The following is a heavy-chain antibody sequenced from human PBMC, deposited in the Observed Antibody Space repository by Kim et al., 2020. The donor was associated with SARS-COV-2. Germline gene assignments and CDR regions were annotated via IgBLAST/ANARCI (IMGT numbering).Heavy chain of an antibody. V-gene: IGHV3-30*04. Sequence: GGSLRLSCAASGFTFSSYAMHWVRQAPGKGLEWVAIISYDGSNKYYVDSVKGRFTISRDNSKNTLYLQMNSLRAEDTAVYYCASVRNPHSIFGVDDYWGQGTLVTVSS. CDR3: ASVRNPHSIFGVDDY. CDR2: ISYDGSNK. J-gene: IGHJ4*02. CDR1: GFTFSSYA. D-gene: IGHD3-3*01.